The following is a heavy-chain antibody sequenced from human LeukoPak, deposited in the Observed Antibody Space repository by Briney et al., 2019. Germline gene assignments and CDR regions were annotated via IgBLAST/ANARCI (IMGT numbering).Heavy chain of an antibody. V-gene: IGHV3-30*03. J-gene: IGHJ4*02. D-gene: IGHD3-9*01. Sequence: GGSLRLSCAASGFTFSSYGMHWVRQAPGKGLEWVAVISYDGSNRYYADSVKGRFTISRDNSKNTLYLQVNSLRAEDTALYYCARSGLRYFDWFSYGFDYWGQGTLVTVSS. CDR3: ARSGLRYFDWFSYGFDY. CDR2: ISYDGSNR. CDR1: GFTFSSYG.